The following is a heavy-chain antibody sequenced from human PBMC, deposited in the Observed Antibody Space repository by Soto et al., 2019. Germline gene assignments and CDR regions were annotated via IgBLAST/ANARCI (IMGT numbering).Heavy chain of an antibody. CDR3: AGTPYTSGLRFDP. D-gene: IGHD6-19*01. CDR2: IYQSGVT. V-gene: IGHV4-30-2*01. CDR1: GDSYSISTYS. J-gene: IGHJ5*02. Sequence: LSLTCNMSGDSYSISTYSWSWIRQPPGKALQWIGFIYQSGVTSYNPSLASRVSISLDRSNNQCSLKLKSVTAADTAVYFCAGTPYTSGLRFDPWGPGTLVTVSS.